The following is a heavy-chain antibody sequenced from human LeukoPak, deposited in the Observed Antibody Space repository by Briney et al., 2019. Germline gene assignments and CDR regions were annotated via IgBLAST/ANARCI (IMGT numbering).Heavy chain of an antibody. D-gene: IGHD3-3*01. J-gene: IGHJ4*01. Sequence: GASVKVSCKASGYTFTGYYVHWVRQAPGQGLEWMGRVDPTSGDTIYGQRFQDRVTMTRDTSISAAYMELSSLKSDDTAIYYCARDLLGGIWSAAFWGHGTLVTVSS. CDR1: GYTFTGYY. V-gene: IGHV1-2*06. CDR2: VDPTSGDT. CDR3: ARDLLGGIWSAAF.